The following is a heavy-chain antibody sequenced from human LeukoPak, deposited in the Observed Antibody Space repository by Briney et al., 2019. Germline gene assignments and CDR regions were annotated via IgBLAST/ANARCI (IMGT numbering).Heavy chain of an antibody. Sequence: GGSLRLSCAASGFTFSDYWMHLVRQAPGKGLVWVSRINSDGSSTSYADSVKGRFTISRDNAKNTLYLQMNSLRAEDTAVYYCARGYCSSASCLSRFADYWGQGTLVTVSS. D-gene: IGHD2-2*01. CDR3: ARGYCSSASCLSRFADY. J-gene: IGHJ4*02. CDR1: GFTFSDYW. V-gene: IGHV3-74*01. CDR2: INSDGSST.